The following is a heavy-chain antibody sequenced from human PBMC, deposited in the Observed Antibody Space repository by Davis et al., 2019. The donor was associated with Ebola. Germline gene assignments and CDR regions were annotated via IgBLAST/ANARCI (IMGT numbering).Heavy chain of an antibody. J-gene: IGHJ6*02. Sequence: MPSETLSLTFAVSGGSISSSNWWSWVRQPPGKGLEWIGEIYHSGSTNYTPSLKIRVTISVDKYKNQFSLKLSSVTAAATAVYYCARVGVIAAAGGGVYYYYGMDVWGQGTTVTVSS. D-gene: IGHD6-13*01. CDR3: ARVGVIAAAGGGVYYYYGMDV. CDR1: GGSISSSNW. CDR2: IYHSGST. V-gene: IGHV4-4*02.